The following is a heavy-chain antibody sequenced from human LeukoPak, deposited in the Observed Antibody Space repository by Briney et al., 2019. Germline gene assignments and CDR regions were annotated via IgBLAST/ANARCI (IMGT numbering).Heavy chain of an antibody. CDR3: AREYIAVAGTLYDY. D-gene: IGHD6-19*01. CDR2: ISAFYGNT. CDR1: GYILTRYG. V-gene: IGHV1-18*01. J-gene: IGHJ4*02. Sequence: ATVKVSCKASGYILTRYGISWVRQPPAQGLEGMGWISAFYGNTNYAQKLQGRVTMTTDTSTRTAYIALRRLRSDDTAVYYCAREYIAVAGTLYDYWGQGTLVTVSS.